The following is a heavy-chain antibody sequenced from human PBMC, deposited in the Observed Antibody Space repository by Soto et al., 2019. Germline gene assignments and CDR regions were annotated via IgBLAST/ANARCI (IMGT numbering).Heavy chain of an antibody. CDR3: ASFPDYRNYQGDWFDP. Sequence: QVQLVQSGAEVKKPGSSVKVSCRASGGTFNSYGISWVRQAPGQGLDWMGGVIPIFGTPSYSQKFLGRVTITTDKNTRTVYMELGSLRSEDTAMYYWASFPDYRNYQGDWFDPWGQGTLVTVSS. CDR1: GGTFNSYG. CDR2: VIPIFGTP. D-gene: IGHD4-4*01. V-gene: IGHV1-69*06. J-gene: IGHJ5*02.